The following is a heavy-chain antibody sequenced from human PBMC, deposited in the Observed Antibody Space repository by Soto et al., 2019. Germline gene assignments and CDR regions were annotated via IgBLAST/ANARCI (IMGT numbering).Heavy chain of an antibody. J-gene: IGHJ5*02. CDR2: IIPIFGTA. CDR3: ARSAAARPSWFDP. CDR1: GGTFSSYA. V-gene: IGHV1-69*13. Sequence: SVKVSCKASGGTFSSYAISWVRQAPGQGLEWMGGIIPIFGTANYAQKFQGRVTITADESTSTAYMELSSLRSEDTAVYYCARSAAARPSWFDPWGQGTLVTVSS. D-gene: IGHD6-6*01.